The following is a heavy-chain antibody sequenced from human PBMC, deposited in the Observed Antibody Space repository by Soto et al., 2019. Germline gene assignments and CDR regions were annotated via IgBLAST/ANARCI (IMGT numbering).Heavy chain of an antibody. D-gene: IGHD3-22*01. CDR2: IYYSGST. CDR1: GGSISSGGYY. V-gene: IGHV4-31*03. CDR3: ARQYYYDSSGYRHAFDI. Sequence: SETLSLTCTVSGGSISSGGYYWSWIRQHPGKCLEWIGYIYYSGSTYYNPSLKSRVTISVDTSKNQFSLKLSSVTAADTAVYYCARQYYYDSSGYRHAFDIWGQGTMVTV. J-gene: IGHJ3*02.